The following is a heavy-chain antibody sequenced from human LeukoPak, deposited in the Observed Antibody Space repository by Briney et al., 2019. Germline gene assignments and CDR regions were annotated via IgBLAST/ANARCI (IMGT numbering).Heavy chain of an antibody. V-gene: IGHV3-23*01. CDR3: AKGGYGDYVDGWIDP. CDR1: GFTFSSYA. D-gene: IGHD4-17*01. Sequence: GGSLRLSCAASGFTFSSYAMSWVRQAPGKGPEWVSAISGSGGSTYYADSVKGRFTISRDNSKNTLYLQMNSLRAEDTAVYYCAKGGYGDYVDGWIDPWGQGTLVTVSS. J-gene: IGHJ5*02. CDR2: ISGSGGST.